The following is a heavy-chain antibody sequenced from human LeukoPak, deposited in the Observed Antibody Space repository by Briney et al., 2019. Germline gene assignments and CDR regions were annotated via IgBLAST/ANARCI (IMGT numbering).Heavy chain of an antibody. CDR2: VSGSGDST. J-gene: IGHJ4*02. CDR3: AKFWDFGDYAIDY. CDR1: GFTFNNYA. Sequence: SGGSLRLSCAASGFTFNNYAMSWVRQAPGKGLEWVSAVSGSGDSTYYAGSVKGRFTISRDNSKNTVYLQMNSLRAEDTAVYYCAKFWDFGDYAIDYWGQGTLVTVSS. D-gene: IGHD4-17*01. V-gene: IGHV3-23*01.